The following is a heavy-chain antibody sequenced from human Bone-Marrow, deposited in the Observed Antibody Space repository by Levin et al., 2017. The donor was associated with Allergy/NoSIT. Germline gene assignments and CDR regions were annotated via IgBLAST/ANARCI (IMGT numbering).Heavy chain of an antibody. V-gene: IGHV3-30*03. CDR2: ISYDGSEK. J-gene: IGHJ6*02. D-gene: IGHD3-10*01. CDR3: VRNSASTLGWSMDG. Sequence: GGSLRLSCAASGFNFEVYGIHWVRQAPGKGLEWVSIISYDGSEKYFADSVKGRFTISRDNAKNTVSLQMNSLRNEDTALYYCVRNSASTLGWSMDGWGQGTMVTVSS. CDR1: GFNFEVYG.